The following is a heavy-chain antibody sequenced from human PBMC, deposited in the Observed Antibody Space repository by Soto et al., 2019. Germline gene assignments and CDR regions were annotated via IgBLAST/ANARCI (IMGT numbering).Heavy chain of an antibody. Sequence: PSETLSLTCTVSGGSISSYYWSWIRQPPGKGLEWIGYIYYSGSTNYNPSLKSRVTISVDTSKNQFSLKLSSVTAADTAVYYCAREAWSNYGMDVWGQGTTVTVSS. CDR1: GGSISSYY. D-gene: IGHD3-3*01. J-gene: IGHJ6*02. CDR2: IYYSGST. V-gene: IGHV4-59*01. CDR3: AREAWSNYGMDV.